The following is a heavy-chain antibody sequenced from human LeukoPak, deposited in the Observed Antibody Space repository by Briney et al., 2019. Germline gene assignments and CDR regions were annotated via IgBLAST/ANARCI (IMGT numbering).Heavy chain of an antibody. CDR2: ISSSGSTI. CDR3: ASSPPGGAFDI. V-gene: IGHV3-11*01. D-gene: IGHD2-8*02. Sequence: PGGSLRLSCAASGFTVSSNYMSWVRQAPGKGLEWVSYISSSGSTIYYADSVKGRFTISRDNAKNSLYLQMNSLRAEDTAVYYCASSPPGGAFDIWGQGTMVTVSS. CDR1: GFTVSSNY. J-gene: IGHJ3*02.